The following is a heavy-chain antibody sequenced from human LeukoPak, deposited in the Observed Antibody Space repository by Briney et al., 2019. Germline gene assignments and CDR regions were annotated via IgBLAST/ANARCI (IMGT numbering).Heavy chain of an antibody. CDR2: ISGDSASK. CDR3: AKYQTGTWTSYDSSDI. Sequence: GGSLRLSCAASGFTFSSPGMNWVRQAPGKGLEWVSSISGDSASKFYADSVRGRFTISRDNAKSSLYLQMNSLRAEDTAVYYCAKYQTGTWTSYDSSDIWGQGTLVTVSS. CDR1: GFTFSSPG. V-gene: IGHV3-21*01. J-gene: IGHJ3*02. D-gene: IGHD1-7*01.